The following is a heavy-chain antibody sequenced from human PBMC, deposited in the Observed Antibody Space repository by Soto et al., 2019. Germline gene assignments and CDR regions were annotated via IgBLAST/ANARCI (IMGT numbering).Heavy chain of an antibody. D-gene: IGHD3-10*01. V-gene: IGHV4-30-4*01. CDR2: IYYSGST. CDR1: GGSISSGDYY. Sequence: QVQLQESGPGLVKPSQTLSLTCTVSGGSISSGDYYWSWIRQPPGKGLAWIGHIYYSGSTYYNPSLKSRVTISVDTSQNQFSLKLSSVTAADTAVYYCARDNYYGSGSFDYWGQGTLVTVSS. J-gene: IGHJ4*02. CDR3: ARDNYYGSGSFDY.